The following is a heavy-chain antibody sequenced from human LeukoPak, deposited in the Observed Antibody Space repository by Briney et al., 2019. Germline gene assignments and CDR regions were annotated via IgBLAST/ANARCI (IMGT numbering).Heavy chain of an antibody. J-gene: IGHJ3*02. CDR2: IYYSGST. D-gene: IGHD1-1*01. CDR3: AGENWNDVEFAFDI. Sequence: SETLSLTCTVSGGSVSSGSYYWSWILQPPGKGMEWIGYIYYSGSTNYNPSLKSRVTISVDTSKNQFSLKLSSVTAADTAVYYCAGENWNDVEFAFDIWGQGTMVTVSS. V-gene: IGHV4-61*01. CDR1: GGSVSSGSYY.